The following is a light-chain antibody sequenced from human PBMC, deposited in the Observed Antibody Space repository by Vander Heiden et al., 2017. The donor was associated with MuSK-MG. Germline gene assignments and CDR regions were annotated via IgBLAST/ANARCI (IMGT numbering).Light chain of an antibody. CDR3: QQRNLGHPVAK. CDR2: DAS. Sequence: EIVLTQSPVTLSLSPGERATLSCRASQNINNYLAWYQQKPGQAPRLLIFDASNRAKGIQARFSGSGYGTDFILTISSLEPEDFAVYFCQQRNLGHPVAKFGQGTKVEIK. V-gene: IGKV3-11*01. CDR1: QNINNY. J-gene: IGKJ1*01.